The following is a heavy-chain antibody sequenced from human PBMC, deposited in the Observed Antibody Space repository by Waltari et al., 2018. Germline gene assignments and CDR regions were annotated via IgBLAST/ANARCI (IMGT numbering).Heavy chain of an antibody. CDR3: AKDYGETTYLYYFDY. D-gene: IGHD4-17*01. Sequence: EVQLLESGGGLVQPGGSLRLSCAASGFTFSGYAMSWVRQAPGKGLEWVSGISSSGGSTYYADSVKGRFTISRDSSKNTLYLRMKILRADDTAVYYCAKDYGETTYLYYFDYWGQGTLVTVSS. J-gene: IGHJ4*02. CDR2: ISSSGGST. CDR1: GFTFSGYA. V-gene: IGHV3-23*01.